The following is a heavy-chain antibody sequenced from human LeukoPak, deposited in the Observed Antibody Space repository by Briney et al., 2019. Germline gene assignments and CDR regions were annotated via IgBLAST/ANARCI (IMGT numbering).Heavy chain of an antibody. Sequence: GESLKISFKGSGXSFTSYCISWVRQMPGKGVEWMGRIDPSDSYTNYSPSFQGHVTISADKSISTAYLQWSSLKASDTAMYYCARLEYYDFWSGYSDPRYYFDYWGQGTLVTVSS. CDR3: ARLEYYDFWSGYSDPRYYFDY. J-gene: IGHJ4*02. D-gene: IGHD3-3*01. CDR2: IDPSDSYT. V-gene: IGHV5-10-1*01. CDR1: GXSFTSYC.